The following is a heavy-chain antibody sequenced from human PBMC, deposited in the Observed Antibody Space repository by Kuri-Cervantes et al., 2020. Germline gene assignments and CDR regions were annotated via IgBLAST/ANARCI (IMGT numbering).Heavy chain of an antibody. CDR3: ARGVGELLWGGDYFDF. CDR2: VSYDGRNK. D-gene: IGHD3-10*01. V-gene: IGHV3-30*04. CDR1: GFTFSAYA. Sequence: GESLKISCAASGFTFSAYAVHWVRQAPGKGLEWVAVVSYDGRNKYYADSVKDRFTISRDNSKNTMNLRMNSLITEDTAVYYCARGVGELLWGGDYFDFWGQGTLVTVSS. J-gene: IGHJ4*02.